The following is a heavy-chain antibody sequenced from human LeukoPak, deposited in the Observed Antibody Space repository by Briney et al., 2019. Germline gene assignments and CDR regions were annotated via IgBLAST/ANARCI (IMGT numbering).Heavy chain of an antibody. V-gene: IGHV1-46*01. Sequence: ASVKVSCKTSGYTFSKYYMHWVRQAPGQGPEWMGIINPSGGNTRYAQKFQGRATMTRDTSTSTAYMELRSLRSDDTAVYYCARGCSSTTCHLLDYWGQGTLVTVSS. J-gene: IGHJ4*02. CDR3: ARGCSSTTCHLLDY. CDR1: GYTFSKYY. CDR2: INPSGGNT. D-gene: IGHD2-2*01.